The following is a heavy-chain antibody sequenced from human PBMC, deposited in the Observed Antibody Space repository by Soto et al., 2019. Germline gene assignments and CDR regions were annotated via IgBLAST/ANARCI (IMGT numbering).Heavy chain of an antibody. Sequence: GGSLRLSCAASGFTFSSYGMHWVRQAPGKGLEWVAVISYDGSNKYYADSVKGRFTISRDNSKNTLYLQMNSLRAEDTAVYYCAKVMVQGVYFDYWGQGTLVTVSS. CDR3: AKVMVQGVYFDY. J-gene: IGHJ4*02. V-gene: IGHV3-30*18. CDR2: ISYDGSNK. D-gene: IGHD3-10*01. CDR1: GFTFSSYG.